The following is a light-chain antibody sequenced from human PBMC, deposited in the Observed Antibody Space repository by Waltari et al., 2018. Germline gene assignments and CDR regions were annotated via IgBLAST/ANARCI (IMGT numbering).Light chain of an antibody. J-gene: IGLJ2*01. V-gene: IGLV2-23*02. CDR3: CSYVGSRIVV. CDR1: SSDVGSSNL. CDR2: EVS. Sequence: QSALTQPASVSGSPGQSITISCTGTSSDVGSSNLVSWYHQHPGKVPKLMIYEVSKRPSGISNRFSGSKSGNTASLTISGLQAEDEADYYCCSYVGSRIVVFGGGTKMTVL.